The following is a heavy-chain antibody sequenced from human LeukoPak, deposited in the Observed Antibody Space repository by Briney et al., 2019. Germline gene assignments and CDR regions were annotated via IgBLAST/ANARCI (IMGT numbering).Heavy chain of an antibody. CDR3: ARGGLEYYYYYMDV. D-gene: IGHD5-24*01. CDR1: GYTFTGYY. J-gene: IGHJ6*03. Sequence: GASVKVSCKASGYTFTGYYMHWVRQAPGQGPEWMGWINPNSGGTNYAQKFQGRVTMTRDTSISTAYMELSRLRSDDTAVYYCARGGLEYYYYYMDVWGKGTTVTVSS. V-gene: IGHV1-2*02. CDR2: INPNSGGT.